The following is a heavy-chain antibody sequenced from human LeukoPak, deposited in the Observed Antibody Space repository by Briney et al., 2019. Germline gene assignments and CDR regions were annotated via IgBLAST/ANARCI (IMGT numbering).Heavy chain of an antibody. V-gene: IGHV4-39*07. CDR3: ARDRYFDWLLQVFDY. Sequence: SETLSLTCTVSGGSISSSSYYWGWIRQPPGKGLEWIGSIYYSGSTYYNPSLKSRVTISVDTSKNQFSLKLSSVTAADTAVYYCARDRYFDWLLQVFDYWGQGTLVTVSS. D-gene: IGHD3-9*01. CDR2: IYYSGST. J-gene: IGHJ4*02. CDR1: GGSISSSSYY.